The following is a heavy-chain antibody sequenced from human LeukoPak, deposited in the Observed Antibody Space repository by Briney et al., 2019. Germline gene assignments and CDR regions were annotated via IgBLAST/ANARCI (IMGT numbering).Heavy chain of an antibody. CDR2: ISYDGSNK. CDR1: GFTFSSYA. CDR3: ARDPSHGRFDFWSGYHYY. V-gene: IGHV3-30-3*01. J-gene: IGHJ4*02. Sequence: GGSLRLSCAASGFTFSSYAMHWVRQAPGKGLEWVAVISYDGSNKYYADSVKGRFTISRDNSKNTLYLQMNSLRAEDTAVYYCARDPSHGRFDFWSGYHYYWGQGTLGTGSS. D-gene: IGHD3-3*01.